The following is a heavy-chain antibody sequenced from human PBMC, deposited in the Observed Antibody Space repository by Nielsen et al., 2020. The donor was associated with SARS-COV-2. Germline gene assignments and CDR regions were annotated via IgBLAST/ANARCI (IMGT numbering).Heavy chain of an antibody. CDR2: ISWNSGSI. D-gene: IGHD2-2*01. CDR1: GFTFDDYA. V-gene: IGHV3-9*01. Sequence: SLKISCAASGFTFDDYAMHWVRQAPGKGLEWVSGISWNSGSIGYADSVKGRFTISRDNAKNPLYLQMNSLRAEDTALYYCAKPASSFDAFDIWGQGTMVTVSS. J-gene: IGHJ3*02. CDR3: AKPASSFDAFDI.